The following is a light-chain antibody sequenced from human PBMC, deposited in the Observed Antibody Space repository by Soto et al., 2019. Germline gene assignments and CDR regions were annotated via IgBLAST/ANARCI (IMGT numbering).Light chain of an antibody. CDR3: ISYAAGNNYLV. Sequence: QSVLTQPPSASGSPGQSVIISCTGTSSDVGGYNFVSWFQQHPGKAPKLMIYEVTKRPSGVPDRFSGSKSGNTASLTVSGLQVEDEADYYCISYAAGNNYLVFGGGTKLTVL. CDR2: EVT. J-gene: IGLJ2*01. V-gene: IGLV2-8*01. CDR1: SSDVGGYNF.